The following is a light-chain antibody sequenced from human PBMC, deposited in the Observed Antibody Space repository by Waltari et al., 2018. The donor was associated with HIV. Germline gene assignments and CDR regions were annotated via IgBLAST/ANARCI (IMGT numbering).Light chain of an antibody. CDR3: QQYASTPPNT. CDR1: QSVSSSY. CDR2: GTS. J-gene: IGKJ3*01. V-gene: IGKV3-20*01. Sequence: EIVLTQSPDTLSLSPGERATLSCRASQSVSSSYLAWYQQKPGQAPRLLIYGTSSRATGIPDRFSGSGSGTDFTLTISRLEPEDFAVYYCQQYASTPPNTFGPGTKVDLK.